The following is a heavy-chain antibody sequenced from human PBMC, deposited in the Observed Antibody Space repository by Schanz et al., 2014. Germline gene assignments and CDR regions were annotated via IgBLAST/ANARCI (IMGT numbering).Heavy chain of an antibody. V-gene: IGHV4-61*02. Sequence: QVQLQESGPGLVKPSQTLSLTCTVSGGSISSATYYWSWVRQPAGKGLEWIGFISYSGSTYYNPSLKSRVTISGDTSKNHFSLKLRSVTAADTAVYYCARDRGHGDLPGDIWGQGTMVTVSS. CDR2: ISYSGST. J-gene: IGHJ3*02. CDR3: ARDRGHGDLPGDI. CDR1: GGSISSATYY. D-gene: IGHD4-17*01.